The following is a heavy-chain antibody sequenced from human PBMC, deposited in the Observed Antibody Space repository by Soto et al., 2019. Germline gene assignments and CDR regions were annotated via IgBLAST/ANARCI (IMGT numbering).Heavy chain of an antibody. CDR2: ISNIGFT. V-gene: IGHV4-59*08. Sequence: SETLSLTCTVSGGSISSYYWTWIRLSPGKGLEWIGYISNIGFTRYNPSLKSRVSISVDTSKNQFSLKLTSVTAADTAVYYCTTQGFGGLHGLVDVWGQGTTITVSS. D-gene: IGHD3-10*01. CDR1: GGSISSYY. CDR3: TTQGFGGLHGLVDV. J-gene: IGHJ6*02.